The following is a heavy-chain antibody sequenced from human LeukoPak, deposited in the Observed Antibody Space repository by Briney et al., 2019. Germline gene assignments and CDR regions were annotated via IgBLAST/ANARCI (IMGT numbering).Heavy chain of an antibody. Sequence: GGSLRLSCAASGFTFSSHWMHWVRQAPGKGLVWVSRINYDGNITSYADSVNGRFTISRDNAKNTLYLQMNSLRAEDTAIYYCTRNNYGIDYWGQGTLVTVSS. J-gene: IGHJ4*02. CDR1: GFTFSSHW. CDR3: TRNNYGIDY. V-gene: IGHV3-74*01. D-gene: IGHD4-11*01. CDR2: INYDGNIT.